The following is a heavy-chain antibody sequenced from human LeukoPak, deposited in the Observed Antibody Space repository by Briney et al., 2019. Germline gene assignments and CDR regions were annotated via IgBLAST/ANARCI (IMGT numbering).Heavy chain of an antibody. J-gene: IGHJ4*02. D-gene: IGHD3-22*01. CDR3: ARVAAPDSSGYYFDY. Sequence: SVKVSCKASGGTFSSYAISWVRQAPGQGLEWMGGIIPIFGTANYAQKFQGRVTVTADESTSTAYMELSSLRSEDTAVYYCARVAAPDSSGYYFDYWGQGTLVTVSS. V-gene: IGHV1-69*13. CDR1: GGTFSSYA. CDR2: IIPIFGTA.